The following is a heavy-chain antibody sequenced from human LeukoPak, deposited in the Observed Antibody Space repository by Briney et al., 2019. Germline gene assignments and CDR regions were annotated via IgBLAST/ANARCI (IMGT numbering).Heavy chain of an antibody. CDR2: ISAYNGNT. CDR3: ARDWTPFDWSPQGD. V-gene: IGHV1-18*01. D-gene: IGHD3-9*01. CDR1: GYTFTSYG. J-gene: IGHJ4*02. Sequence: GASVKVSCKASGYTFTSYGISWVRQAPGQGLEWMGWISAYNGNTNYAQKLQGRVTKTTDTSTSTAYMELRSLRSDDTAVYYCARDWTPFDWSPQGDWGQGTLVTVSS.